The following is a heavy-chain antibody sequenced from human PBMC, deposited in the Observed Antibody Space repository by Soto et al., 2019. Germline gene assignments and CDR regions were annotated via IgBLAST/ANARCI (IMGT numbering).Heavy chain of an antibody. J-gene: IGHJ3*02. V-gene: IGHV5-51*01. Sequence: GESLKISCKGSGYSFTSYWIGWVLQIPWKGLEWMGIIYPGDSDTRYSPSFQGQVTISADKSISTAYLQWSSLKASDTAMYYYARQEGSGTDDAFDIWGQGTMVTVSS. CDR2: IYPGDSDT. CDR3: ARQEGSGTDDAFDI. CDR1: GYSFTSYW. D-gene: IGHD3-10*01.